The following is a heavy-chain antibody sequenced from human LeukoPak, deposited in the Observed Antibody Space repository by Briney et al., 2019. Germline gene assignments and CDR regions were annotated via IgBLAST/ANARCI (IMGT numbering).Heavy chain of an antibody. J-gene: IGHJ4*02. CDR1: GGTFSSYA. CDR3: ATVAVAGTATGRFDY. CDR2: ITPIFGIT. Sequence: SVKVSCKASGGTFSSYAIRWMRQAPGQGLEWMGGITPIFGITNYAQKFQGRVTITADKSTTTAYMDLSSLRSEDTAVYYCATVAVAGTATGRFDYWGQGTLVTVSS. D-gene: IGHD6-19*01. V-gene: IGHV1-69*17.